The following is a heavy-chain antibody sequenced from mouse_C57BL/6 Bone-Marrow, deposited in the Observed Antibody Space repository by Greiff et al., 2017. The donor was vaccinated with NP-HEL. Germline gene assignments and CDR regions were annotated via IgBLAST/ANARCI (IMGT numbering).Heavy chain of an antibody. Sequence: VQLKQSVAELVRPGASVKLSCTASGFNIENTYMHWVKQRPEQGLEWIGWIDPANGNTKYASKFQGKATITADTSSNTAYLQLSSLTSEDTAIYYCSRSGNSAYYFAYWGQGTTLTVSS. CDR2: IDPANGNT. V-gene: IGHV14-3*01. CDR1: GFNIENTY. CDR3: SRSGNSAYYFAY. D-gene: IGHD3-2*02. J-gene: IGHJ2*01.